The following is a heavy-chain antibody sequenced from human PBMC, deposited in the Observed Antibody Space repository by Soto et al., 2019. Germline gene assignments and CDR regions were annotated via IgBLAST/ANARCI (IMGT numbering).Heavy chain of an antibody. Sequence: SETLSLTCTVSGGSISSGDYYWSWLRQPPGKGLEWIGYIYYSGSTYYNPSLKSRVTISVDTSKNQFSLKLSSVTAADTAVYYCARNLHTSTAAAGGGVGPSSAPYYHSNHMDVWGQGTPVTVSS. V-gene: IGHV4-30-4*01. D-gene: IGHD6-13*01. CDR1: GGSISSGDYY. CDR3: ARNLHTSTAAAGGGVGPSSAPYYHSNHMDV. J-gene: IGHJ6*02. CDR2: IYYSGST.